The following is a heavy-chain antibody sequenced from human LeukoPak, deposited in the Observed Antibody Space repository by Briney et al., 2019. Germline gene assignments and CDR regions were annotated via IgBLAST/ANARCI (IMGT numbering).Heavy chain of an antibody. V-gene: IGHV1-2*02. D-gene: IGHD3-3*01. CDR3: ARDGAIYDFWSGYANWFDP. CDR1: GYTFTGYY. Sequence: ASVKVSCKASGYTFTGYYMHWVRQAPGQGLEWMGWINPNSGGTNYAQKFQGRATMTRDTSISTAYMELSRLRSDDTAVYYCARDGAIYDFWSGYANWFDPWGQGTLVTVSS. J-gene: IGHJ5*02. CDR2: INPNSGGT.